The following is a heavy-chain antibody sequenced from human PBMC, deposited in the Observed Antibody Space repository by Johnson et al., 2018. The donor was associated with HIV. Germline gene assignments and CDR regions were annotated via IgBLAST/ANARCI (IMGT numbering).Heavy chain of an antibody. CDR3: AREGDDLDAFDI. CDR2: ISYDGNHK. CDR1: GFTFSSHG. V-gene: IGHV3-30*04. J-gene: IGHJ3*02. Sequence: QVQLVESGGGVVQPGRSLRLSCAASGFTFSSHGMHWVRQAPGKGLEWVAVISYDGNHKNYADSVKGRVTISRDNAKNSLYLQMNSLRAEDTTVYYCAREGDDLDAFDIWGQGTMVTVSS.